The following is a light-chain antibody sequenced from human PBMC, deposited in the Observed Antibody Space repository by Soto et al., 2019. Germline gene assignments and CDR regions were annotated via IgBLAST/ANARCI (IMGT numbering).Light chain of an antibody. CDR3: SSRAGNNRV. J-gene: IGLJ1*01. CDR1: SSDVGGYNY. CDR2: EVS. Sequence: QSVLTQPPSASGSPGQSVTISCTGTSSDVGGYNYVSWYQQHPGKAPILMIYEVSKRPSGVPDRFSGSKSGNTASLTVSGRQADDEADYYCSSRAGNNRVFGTGTKLTVL. V-gene: IGLV2-8*01.